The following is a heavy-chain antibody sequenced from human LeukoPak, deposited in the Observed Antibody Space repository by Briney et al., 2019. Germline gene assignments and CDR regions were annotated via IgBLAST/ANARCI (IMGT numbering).Heavy chain of an antibody. J-gene: IGHJ3*02. CDR3: ARDDDLWGDRAFDI. Sequence: GGSLRLSCAASGFTVSSNYMSWVRQAPGKGLEWVSVIYSGGSTYYADSVKGRFTISRDNSKSTLYLQMNSLRAEDTAVYYCARDDDLWGDRAFDIWGQGTMVTVSS. CDR1: GFTVSSNY. V-gene: IGHV3-53*01. CDR2: IYSGGST. D-gene: IGHD3-3*01.